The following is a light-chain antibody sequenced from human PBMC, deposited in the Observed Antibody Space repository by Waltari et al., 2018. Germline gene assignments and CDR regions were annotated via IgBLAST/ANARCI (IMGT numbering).Light chain of an antibody. J-gene: IGKJ4*01. CDR2: DAS. V-gene: IGKV3-11*01. CDR1: QSVGTY. Sequence: EIVLTQSPDILSFSPGERATLSCRPSQSVGTYLAWYQQRPGKSPRLLIYDASYKATGIPARFSGSGSETDFTLTISSLQPEDFAVYYCQQRRNWPLTFGGGTRVQI. CDR3: QQRRNWPLT.